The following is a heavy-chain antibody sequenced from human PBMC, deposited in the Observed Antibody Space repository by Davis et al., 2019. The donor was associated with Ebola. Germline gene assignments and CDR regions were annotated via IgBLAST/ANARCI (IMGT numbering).Heavy chain of an antibody. CDR2: LCTSADT. Sequence: GESLKISCAASGFIFSSYVMSWVRQAPGKGLEWVSTLCTSADTYYADSVKGRFTISRDNSKNTLYLQMNGLRVEDTAIYYCAKGRGVAGLWIDYWGQGNLVTVSS. CDR1: GFIFSSYV. CDR3: AKGRGVAGLWIDY. J-gene: IGHJ4*02. D-gene: IGHD3-10*01. V-gene: IGHV3-23*01.